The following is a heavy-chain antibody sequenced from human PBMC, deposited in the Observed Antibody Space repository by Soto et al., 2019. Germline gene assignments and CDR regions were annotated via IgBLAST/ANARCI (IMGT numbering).Heavy chain of an antibody. J-gene: IGHJ4*02. Sequence: SETLSLTCTVSDGSINNYYWGWIRQPPGKGLEWIGYIYYRGSTNYHASLRSRVTISVDTSKTHFSLILTSVTAADTAVYYCARMTTVASLDSWGRGTLVTSPQ. V-gene: IGHV4-59*01. CDR1: DGSINNYY. CDR2: IYYRGST. D-gene: IGHD4-17*01. CDR3: ARMTTVASLDS.